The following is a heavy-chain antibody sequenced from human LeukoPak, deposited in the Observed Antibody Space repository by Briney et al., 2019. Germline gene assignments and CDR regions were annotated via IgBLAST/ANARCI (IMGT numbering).Heavy chain of an antibody. Sequence: GGSLRLSCAASGFTFITYSMTWVRQAPGRGLEWVSAITGSGAFTDYADSVKGRFTISRDNPKNTLYLQMNSLRAEDTAVYYCASRDSSEFDYWGQGTLVTVSS. CDR3: ASRDSSEFDY. V-gene: IGHV3-23*01. D-gene: IGHD6-19*01. CDR1: GFTFITYS. CDR2: ITGSGAFT. J-gene: IGHJ4*02.